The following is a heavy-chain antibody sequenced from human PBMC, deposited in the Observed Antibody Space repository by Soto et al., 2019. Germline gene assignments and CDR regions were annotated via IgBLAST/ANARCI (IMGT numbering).Heavy chain of an antibody. V-gene: IGHV4-34*01. J-gene: IGHJ1*01. Sequence: QVQLQQWGAGLLKPSETLSLTCAVYGGSLSAYYWCWIRQPPGKGLEWIGEINPSGTTNYNPSLKSRVTRSVDTSKNQFSLKLSSVTAADTAVYHCALAPAAHIMHWGQGTLVTVSS. D-gene: IGHD2-2*01. CDR2: INPSGTT. CDR3: ALAPAAHIMH. CDR1: GGSLSAYY.